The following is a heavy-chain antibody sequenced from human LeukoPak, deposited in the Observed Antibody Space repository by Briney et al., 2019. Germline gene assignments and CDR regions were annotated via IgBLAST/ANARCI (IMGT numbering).Heavy chain of an antibody. CDR3: ARRSYSSGYYWFDP. V-gene: IGHV4-59*01. CDR1: GGSISSYY. J-gene: IGHJ5*02. CDR2: IYYSGST. D-gene: IGHD3-22*01. Sequence: TPSETLSLTCTVSGGSISSYYWSWIRQPPGKGLEWIGYIYYSGSTNYNPSLKSRVTISVDTSKNQFSLKLSSVTAADTAVYYCARRSYSSGYYWFDPWGQGTLVTVSS.